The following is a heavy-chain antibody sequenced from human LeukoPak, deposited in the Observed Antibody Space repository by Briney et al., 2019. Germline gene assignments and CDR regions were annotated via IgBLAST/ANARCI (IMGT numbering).Heavy chain of an antibody. J-gene: IGHJ5*02. CDR2: IYYSGST. Sequence: SETLSLTCTVSGGSISSSSYYWGWIRQPPGKGLEWIGSIYYSGSTYYNPSLKSRVTMSVDTSKNQFSLKLSSVTAADTAVYYCARGPAYYDFWSGYLHNWFDPWGQGTLVTVSS. CDR1: GGSISSSSYY. D-gene: IGHD3-3*01. V-gene: IGHV4-39*07. CDR3: ARGPAYYDFWSGYLHNWFDP.